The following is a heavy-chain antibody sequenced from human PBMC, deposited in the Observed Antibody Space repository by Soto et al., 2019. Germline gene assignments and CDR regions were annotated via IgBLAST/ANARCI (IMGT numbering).Heavy chain of an antibody. CDR3: ARYGSGECNRGSCYSPFDY. J-gene: IGHJ4*02. Sequence: QVQLQESGPGLVKPSQTLSLTCTVSGRSISSVNYYWSWIRQPPGKGLEWIGYIYYSGSTYYNPSTRSRVTISVDTPKTQFSLKLSSVTAPDTAVYYCARYGSGECNRGSCYSPFDYWGQGTLVTVSS. CDR2: IYYSGST. V-gene: IGHV4-30-4*01. D-gene: IGHD2-15*01. CDR1: GRSISSVNYY.